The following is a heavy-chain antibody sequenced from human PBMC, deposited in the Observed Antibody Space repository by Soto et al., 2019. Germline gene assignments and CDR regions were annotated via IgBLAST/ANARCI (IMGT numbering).Heavy chain of an antibody. D-gene: IGHD5-12*01. CDR1: GGSISSGNYY. CDR3: ARVKGGYSGYDTALDY. V-gene: IGHV4-31*03. J-gene: IGHJ4*02. CDR2: IYYSGST. Sequence: SETLSLTCTVSGGSISSGNYYWSWIRQHPGKGLEWIGYIYYSGSTYYNPSLKSRVIISVDTSKNQFSLKLTSVTAADTAMYYCARVKGGYSGYDTALDYWGQGTLVTVSS.